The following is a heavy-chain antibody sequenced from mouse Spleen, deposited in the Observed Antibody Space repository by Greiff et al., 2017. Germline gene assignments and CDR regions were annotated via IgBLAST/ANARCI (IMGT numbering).Heavy chain of an antibody. V-gene: IGHV1-64*01. CDR1: GYTFTSYW. CDR2: IHPNSGST. Sequence: QVQLQQPGAELVKPGASVKLSCTASGYTFTSYWMHWVKQRPGQGLEWIGMIHPNSGSTNYNEKFKSKATLTVDKSSSTAYMQLSSLTSEDSAVYYCAPITTAWFAYWGQGTLVTVSA. CDR3: APITTAWFAY. J-gene: IGHJ3*01. D-gene: IGHD1-2*01.